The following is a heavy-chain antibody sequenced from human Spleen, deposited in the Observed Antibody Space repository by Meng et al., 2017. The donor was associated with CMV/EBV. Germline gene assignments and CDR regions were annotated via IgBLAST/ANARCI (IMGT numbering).Heavy chain of an antibody. CDR3: ARGRDLGGSSTVVTGFGP. V-gene: IGHV3-48*03. J-gene: IGHJ5*02. CDR1: GFTFSSYE. Sequence: GGSLRLSCAASGFTFSSYEMNWVRQAPGKGLEWVSYISSSGSTIYYADSVKGRFTISRDNAKNSLYLQMNSLRAEDTAVYYCARGRDLGGSSTVVTGFGPWGQGTLVTVSS. CDR2: ISSSGSTI. D-gene: IGHD4-23*01.